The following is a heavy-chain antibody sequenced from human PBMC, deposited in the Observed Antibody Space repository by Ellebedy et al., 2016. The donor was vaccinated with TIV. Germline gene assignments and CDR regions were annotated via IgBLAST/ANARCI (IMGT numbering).Heavy chain of an antibody. CDR1: GFTFSSFT. Sequence: GESLKISCAASGFTFSSFTMNWVRQAPGKGLEWVSSISSSGTYIHNTDSVKGRFTISSDNAENSLYLQMNSLRVEDTAVYYCARPAASYSSSWYDFDCWGQGTLVTVSS. D-gene: IGHD6-13*01. CDR2: ISSSGTYI. J-gene: IGHJ4*02. CDR3: ARPAASYSSSWYDFDC. V-gene: IGHV3-21*01.